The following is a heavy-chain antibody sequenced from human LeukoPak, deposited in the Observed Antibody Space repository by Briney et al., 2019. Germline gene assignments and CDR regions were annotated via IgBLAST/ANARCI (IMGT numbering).Heavy chain of an antibody. CDR1: GFTFSSYA. J-gene: IGHJ4*02. CDR2: ISGSGGTT. V-gene: IGHV3-23*01. CDR3: AKDRVNFWSGYDFDY. Sequence: GGSLRLSCAVSGFTFSSYAMSWVRQAPGKGLEWVSVISGSGGTTYYSDSVKGRFTISRDNSKNTLYLQMNSLRAEDTAVYYCAKDRVNFWSGYDFDYWGQGTLVTVSS. D-gene: IGHD3-3*01.